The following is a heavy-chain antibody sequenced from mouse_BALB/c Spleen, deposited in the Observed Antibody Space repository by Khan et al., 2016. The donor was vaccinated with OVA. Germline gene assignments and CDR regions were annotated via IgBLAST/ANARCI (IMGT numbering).Heavy chain of an antibody. D-gene: IGHD2-1*01. CDR1: GFTFSSFG. Sequence: EVELVESGGGLVQPGGSQKLSCAASGFTFSSFGMHWVRQAPKKGLEWVAYISSGSSTIYYVDTVKGRFTISRDSPKNTLFLQMTSLRSEDTAMYYCARSGGNFHWYFDVWGAGTSVTVSS. CDR2: ISSGSSTI. CDR3: ARSGGNFHWYFDV. J-gene: IGHJ1*01. V-gene: IGHV5-17*02.